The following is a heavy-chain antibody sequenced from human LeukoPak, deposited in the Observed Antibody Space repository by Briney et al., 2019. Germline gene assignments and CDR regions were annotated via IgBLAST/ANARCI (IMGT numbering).Heavy chain of an antibody. CDR3: ARGVGYCSSTSCKRDY. V-gene: IGHV4-34*01. Sequence: SETLSLTCAVYGGSFSGYYWSWIRQPPGKGLEWIGEINHSGSTNYNPSLKSRVTISVDTSKNQFSLKLSSVTAADTAVYYCARGVGYCSSTSCKRDYWGQGTLVTVSS. D-gene: IGHD2-2*01. CDR1: GGSFSGYY. J-gene: IGHJ4*02. CDR2: INHSGST.